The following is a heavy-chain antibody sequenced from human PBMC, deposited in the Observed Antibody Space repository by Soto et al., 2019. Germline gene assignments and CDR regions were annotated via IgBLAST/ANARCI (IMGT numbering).Heavy chain of an antibody. CDR3: AKGQAEYIWGSYRRYFDS. CDR2: ISGRGDST. V-gene: IGHV3-23*01. Sequence: EVQLLESGGGLVEPGASLRLSCGVSGFTLSSYALHWVRQTPGKGLEWLSVISGRGDSTDYVDSVKGRFTISRDNSKSTLYLQMNSLRADDTAVYYCAKGQAEYIWGSYRRYFDSWGQGTLVTVSS. CDR1: GFTLSSYA. D-gene: IGHD3-16*02. J-gene: IGHJ4*02.